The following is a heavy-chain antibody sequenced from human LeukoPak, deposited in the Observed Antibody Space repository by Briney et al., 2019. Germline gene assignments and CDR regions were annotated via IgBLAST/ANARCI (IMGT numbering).Heavy chain of an antibody. CDR2: IRYDGSNE. D-gene: IGHD2-21*01. V-gene: IGHV3-30*02. CDR1: GITFNNYG. Sequence: QPGGSLRLSCAASGITFNNYGMHWVRQAPDKGLEWVAFIRYDGSNEYYADSVKGRFTISRDNSKNTLYLQMNSLRGEDTAVYYCCGDFDYWGQGTLVTVSS. CDR3: CGDFDY. J-gene: IGHJ4*02.